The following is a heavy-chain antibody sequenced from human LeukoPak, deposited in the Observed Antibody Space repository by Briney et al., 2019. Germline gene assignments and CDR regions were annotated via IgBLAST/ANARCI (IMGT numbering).Heavy chain of an antibody. V-gene: IGHV3-66*01. D-gene: IGHD6-19*01. CDR3: AREVIAVAGYFDY. J-gene: IGHJ4*02. CDR2: IYSGGNT. Sequence: GRSLRLSCAASGFTFSSYAMHWVRQAPGKGLEWVSVIYSGGNTYYADSVKGRFTISRDNSKNTLYLQMNSLRAEDTAVYYCAREVIAVAGYFDYWGQGTLVTVSS. CDR1: GFTFSSYA.